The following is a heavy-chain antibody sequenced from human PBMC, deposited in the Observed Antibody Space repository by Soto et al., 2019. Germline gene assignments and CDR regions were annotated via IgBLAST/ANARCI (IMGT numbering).Heavy chain of an antibody. CDR3: AHAEGYCSSTSCYGAEYFQH. CDR2: ISWDDVK. D-gene: IGHD2-2*01. CDR1: RFSLSTSGVG. Sequence: QITLKESGPTLVKPTQTLTLTCTFSRFSLSTSGVGVGWICQPPGKALEWLALISWDDVKRYSPSLKSRLTIPTDTSKNQVVLTMANMDPVDTATYYCAHAEGYCSSTSCYGAEYFQHWGQGTLVTVSS. V-gene: IGHV2-5*02. J-gene: IGHJ1*01.